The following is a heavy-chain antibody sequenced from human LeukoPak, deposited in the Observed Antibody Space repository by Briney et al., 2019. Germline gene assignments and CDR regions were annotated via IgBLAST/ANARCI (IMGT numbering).Heavy chain of an antibody. CDR1: GFTFSTYE. V-gene: IGHV3-48*03. Sequence: GGSLRLSCAASGFTFSTYEMDWVRQAPRKGLEWVSYISSSGSTKYYTDSVKGRFTISRDNAKNSLYLQMNSLRAEDTAVYYCARDESWLPDYWGQGTLVTVSS. J-gene: IGHJ4*02. CDR3: ARDESWLPDY. CDR2: ISSSGSTK. D-gene: IGHD5-18*01.